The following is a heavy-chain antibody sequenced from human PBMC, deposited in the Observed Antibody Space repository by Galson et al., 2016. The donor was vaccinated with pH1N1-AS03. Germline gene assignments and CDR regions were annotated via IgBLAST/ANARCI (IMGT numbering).Heavy chain of an antibody. V-gene: IGHV4-59*08. CDR2: IHYPGST. D-gene: IGHD4-17*01. CDR1: GGSISTYY. CDR3: VRLRDYGEHRTFDI. J-gene: IGHJ3*02. Sequence: ETLSLTCPVSGGSISTYYWSWIRQPPGKGLEWISYIHYPGSTTYNTTPKIRVTISLDQSKTQFSLQLSSVTAADTAVYYCVRLRDYGEHRTFDIWGQGTMVTVSS.